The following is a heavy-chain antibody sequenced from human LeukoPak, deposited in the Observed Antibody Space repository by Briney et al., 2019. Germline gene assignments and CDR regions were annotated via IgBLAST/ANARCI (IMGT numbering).Heavy chain of an antibody. CDR3: ARDYYYDSSGDYYAMDV. CDR2: ISRSSSMI. J-gene: IGHJ6*02. V-gene: IGHV3-48*02. Sequence: GGSLRLSCAASGLTFSRYSMNWVRQAPGKGLEWVSYISRSSSMINYADSVKGRFTVSRDNARNSLYLQMNSLRDEDTAVYYCARDYYYDSSGDYYAMDVWGQGTTVTVSS. D-gene: IGHD3-22*01. CDR1: GLTFSRYS.